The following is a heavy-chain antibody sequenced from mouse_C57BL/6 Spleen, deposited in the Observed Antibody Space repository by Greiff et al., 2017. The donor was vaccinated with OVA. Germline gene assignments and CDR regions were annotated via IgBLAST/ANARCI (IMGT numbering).Heavy chain of an antibody. J-gene: IGHJ1*03. Sequence: DVQLQESGPGLVKPSQSLSLTCSVTGYSITSGYYWNWIRQFPGNKLEWMGYISYDGSNNYNPSLKNRISITRDTSTHQFFLKLNSVTTEDTATKYCVIAGGYFDVWGTGTTVTVSS. CDR2: ISYDGSN. V-gene: IGHV3-6*01. CDR1: GYSITSGYY. CDR3: VIAGGYFDV.